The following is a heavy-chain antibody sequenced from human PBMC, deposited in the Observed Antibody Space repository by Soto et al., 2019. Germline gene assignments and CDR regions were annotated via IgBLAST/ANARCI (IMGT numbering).Heavy chain of an antibody. CDR3: ARHGHLRSGMP. J-gene: IGHJ5*02. Sequence: QLQLQESGPGLVKPSETLSLTCTVSGGSISSSSYYWGWIRQPPGKGLEWIGSIYYSGSTYYNPSLKSRVTISVDTSKNQFSLKLSSVTAADTAVYYCARHGHLRSGMPWGQGTLVTVSS. CDR2: IYYSGST. D-gene: IGHD3-3*01. V-gene: IGHV4-39*01. CDR1: GGSISSSSYY.